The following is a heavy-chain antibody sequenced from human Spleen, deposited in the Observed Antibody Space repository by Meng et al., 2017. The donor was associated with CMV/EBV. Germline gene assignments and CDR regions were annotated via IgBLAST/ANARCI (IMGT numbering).Heavy chain of an antibody. V-gene: IGHV1-18*01. Sequence: TGFPFTSYGISWVRQAPGQGLEWMRWISAKYGNTKYAQNLQGRVTMTTDTSTSTVYMELRSLRSDDTAVFYCARARLDSSSWYYSDFWGQGTLVTVSS. CDR1: GFPFTSYG. CDR2: ISAKYGNT. D-gene: IGHD6-13*01. J-gene: IGHJ4*02. CDR3: ARARLDSSSWYYSDF.